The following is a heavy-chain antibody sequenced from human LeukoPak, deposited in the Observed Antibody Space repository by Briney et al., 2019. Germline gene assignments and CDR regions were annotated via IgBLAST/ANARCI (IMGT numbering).Heavy chain of an antibody. CDR3: SAQPESLAGAMHS. CDR2: ISGSGGST. Sequence: GGSMRLSCAASAFTFSSYAMSWVRQAPGKGLEWVSAISGSGGSTYYADSVKGRFTVSRDNSGNTLYLQMSTLRVEDTAVYYFSAQPESLAGAMHSWGQGALVTVSS. J-gene: IGHJ4*02. D-gene: IGHD6-19*01. CDR1: AFTFSSYA. V-gene: IGHV3-23*01.